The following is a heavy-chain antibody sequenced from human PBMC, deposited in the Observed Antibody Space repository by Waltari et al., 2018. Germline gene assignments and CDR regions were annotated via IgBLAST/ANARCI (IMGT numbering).Heavy chain of an antibody. D-gene: IGHD6-19*01. V-gene: IGHV4-59*08. J-gene: IGHJ4*03. CDR2: IRHTGDT. Sequence: QVQLQASAPGLVKSSETLSLTCTVSRVSVSGYFWNWIRQAPGKGPEWIGYIRHTGDTKQNPSLKSRVTMSVDTSRNDFSLRLSSVTAADTAVYYCALWESGWRAFRFWGQGTLGTVSS. CDR1: RVSVSGYF. CDR3: ALWESGWRAFRF.